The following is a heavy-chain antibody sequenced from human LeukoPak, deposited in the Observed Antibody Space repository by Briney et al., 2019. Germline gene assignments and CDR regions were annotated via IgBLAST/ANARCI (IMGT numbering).Heavy chain of an antibody. CDR2: IYYSGST. D-gene: IGHD3-22*01. CDR3: ARDGMDYYDSSGFDY. CDR1: GGSISSSSYY. J-gene: IGHJ4*02. V-gene: IGHV4-39*07. Sequence: PSETLSLTCTVSGGSISSSSYYWGWIRQPPGKGLEWIGSIYYSGSTYYNPSLKSRITISVDTSKNQFSLKLSSVTAADTAVYYCARDGMDYYDSSGFDYWGQGTLVTVSS.